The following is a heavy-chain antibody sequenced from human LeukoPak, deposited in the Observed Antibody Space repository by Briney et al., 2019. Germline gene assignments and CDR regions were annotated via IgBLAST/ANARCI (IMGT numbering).Heavy chain of an antibody. Sequence: SETLSLTCAVSGGSISSYYWSWIRQPAGKGLEWIGRIYTSGSTNYNPSLKSRVTMSVDTSKNQFSLKLSSVTAADTAVYYCARDVEGDSSGYYYYWLDPWGQGTLVTVSS. CDR2: IYTSGST. V-gene: IGHV4-4*07. D-gene: IGHD3-22*01. CDR3: ARDVEGDSSGYYYYWLDP. J-gene: IGHJ5*02. CDR1: GGSISSYY.